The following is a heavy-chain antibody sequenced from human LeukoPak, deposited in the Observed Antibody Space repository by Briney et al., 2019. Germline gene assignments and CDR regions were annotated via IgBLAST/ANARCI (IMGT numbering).Heavy chain of an antibody. CDR3: ARDGDYYDSSGYYSVQH. CDR2: IIPIFGTA. J-gene: IGHJ1*01. CDR1: GGTFSSYA. D-gene: IGHD3-22*01. Sequence: SVKVSCKASGGTFSSYAISWVRQAPGQGFEWMGGIIPIFGTANYAQKFQGRVTITTDESTSTAYMELSSLRSEDTAVYYCARDGDYYDSSGYYSVQHWGQGTLVTVSS. V-gene: IGHV1-69*05.